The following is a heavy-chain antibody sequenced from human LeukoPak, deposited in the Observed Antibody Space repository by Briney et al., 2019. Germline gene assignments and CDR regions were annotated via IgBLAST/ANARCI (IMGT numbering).Heavy chain of an antibody. Sequence: GGSLRLSCTASGFTVSSNYMSWVRQAPGKGLEWVSVIYSGGSTYYADSVKGRFTISRDNSKNTLYLQMNSLRDEDTAVYFCARATTTRTRFDYWGQGTLVTVSS. J-gene: IGHJ4*02. CDR3: ARATTTRTRFDY. D-gene: IGHD4-17*01. CDR2: IYSGGST. V-gene: IGHV3-53*01. CDR1: GFTVSSNY.